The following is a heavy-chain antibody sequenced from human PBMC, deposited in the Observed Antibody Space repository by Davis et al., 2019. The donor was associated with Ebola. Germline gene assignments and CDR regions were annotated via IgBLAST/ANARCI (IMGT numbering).Heavy chain of an antibody. Sequence: PSETLSLTCTVSGGSISSYYWSWIRQPPGKGLEWIGYIYYSGSTNYNPSLKSRVTISVDTSKNQFSLKLSSVTAADTAVYYCARMSSSIAARLPDAYFDYWGQGTLVTVSS. CDR1: GGSISSYY. CDR3: ARMSSSIAARLPDAYFDY. V-gene: IGHV4-59*12. J-gene: IGHJ4*02. CDR2: IYYSGST. D-gene: IGHD6-6*01.